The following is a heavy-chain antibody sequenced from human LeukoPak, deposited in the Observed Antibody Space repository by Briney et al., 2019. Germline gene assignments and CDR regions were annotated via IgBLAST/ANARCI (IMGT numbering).Heavy chain of an antibody. CDR1: GYTSTGYH. J-gene: IGHJ4*02. CDR2: INPNSGGT. CDR3: ARELPGITGATEFDY. D-gene: IGHD1-20*01. V-gene: IGHV1-2*02. Sequence: ASVKVSCKASGYTSTGYHMHWVRQAPGQGLEWMGWINPNSGGTNYAQKFQGRVTMTRDTSISTAYMELSRLRSDDTAVYYCARELPGITGATEFDYWGQGTLVTVSS.